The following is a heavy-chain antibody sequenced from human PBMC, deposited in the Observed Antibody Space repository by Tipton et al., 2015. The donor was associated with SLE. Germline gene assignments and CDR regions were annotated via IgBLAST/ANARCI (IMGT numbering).Heavy chain of an antibody. CDR1: AFTARNNY. V-gene: IGHV3-66*01. J-gene: IGHJ6*02. Sequence: SLRLSCAASAFTARNNYMNWVRQAPGKGLEWVSVIYSGGTTYYADSVKGRFTVSRDSSKNTVYLQMNSLRPDDTGVYFCARDPVVAAREHYYYGTDVWGQGTTVTVSS. D-gene: IGHD2-15*01. CDR3: ARDPVVAAREHYYYGTDV. CDR2: IYSGGTT.